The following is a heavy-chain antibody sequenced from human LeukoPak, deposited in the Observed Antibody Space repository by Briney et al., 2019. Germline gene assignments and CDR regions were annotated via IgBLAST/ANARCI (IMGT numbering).Heavy chain of an antibody. CDR3: ARQFYTAIVLFWFDP. J-gene: IGHJ5*02. CDR1: GGSFSGYY. Sequence: SETLSLTCAVYGGSFSGYYWSWIRQPPGKGLEWIGEINHSGSTNYNPSLKSRVTISVDTSKNQLSLKLSSGTAADTAVYYCARQFYTAIVLFWFDPWGLGTLVTVSS. D-gene: IGHD5-18*01. V-gene: IGHV4-34*01. CDR2: INHSGST.